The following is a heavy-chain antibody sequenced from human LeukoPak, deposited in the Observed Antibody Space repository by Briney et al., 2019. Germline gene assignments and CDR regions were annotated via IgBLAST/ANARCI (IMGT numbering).Heavy chain of an antibody. D-gene: IGHD2/OR15-2a*01. Sequence: PGRSLRLSCAASGFTFSVYGMHWVRQAPGKGLEWVGVIWNDGSNKYYADSVKGRFTISKDNSKNTLDLQMNSLRAEDTAVYYCAKADEMNMDYWGQGTLVTVSS. J-gene: IGHJ4*02. CDR1: GFTFSVYG. V-gene: IGHV3-33*06. CDR2: IWNDGSNK. CDR3: AKADEMNMDY.